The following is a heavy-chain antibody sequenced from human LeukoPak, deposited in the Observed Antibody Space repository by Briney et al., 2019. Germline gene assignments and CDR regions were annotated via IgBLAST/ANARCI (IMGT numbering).Heavy chain of an antibody. J-gene: IGHJ4*02. CDR1: GYTFTSYG. V-gene: IGHV1-18*01. CDR2: ISAYNGNT. D-gene: IGHD3-10*01. CDR3: ARISTMVRGVIIPSDY. Sequence: ASVKVSCKASGYTFTSYGISWVRQAPGQGLEWMGWISAYNGNTNYAQNLQGRVTMTTDTSTSTAYMELRSLRSDDTAVYYCARISTMVRGVIIPSDYWGQGTLVTVS.